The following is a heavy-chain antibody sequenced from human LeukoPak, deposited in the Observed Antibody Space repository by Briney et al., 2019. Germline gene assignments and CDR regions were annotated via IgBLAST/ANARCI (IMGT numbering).Heavy chain of an antibody. Sequence: PGGSLRLSCAASGFTFRNYAMYWVRQAPGKGLEWVSLISGSGSGTYSADSVKGRFTISRDISKNTLYLQMNSLRGEDTAVYYCARNGYTSGWYRNWGQGTLVTVSS. CDR1: GFTFRNYA. D-gene: IGHD6-19*01. CDR2: ISGSGSGT. J-gene: IGHJ4*02. CDR3: ARNGYTSGWYRN. V-gene: IGHV3-23*01.